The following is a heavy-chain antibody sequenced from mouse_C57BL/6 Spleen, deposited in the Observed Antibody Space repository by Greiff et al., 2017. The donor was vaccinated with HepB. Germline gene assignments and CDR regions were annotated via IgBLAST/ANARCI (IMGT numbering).Heavy chain of an antibody. CDR2: IYPGDGDT. V-gene: IGHV1-82*01. CDR1: GYAFSSSW. J-gene: IGHJ3*01. Sequence: VQLQQSGPELVKPGASVKISCKASGYAFSSSWMNWVKQRPGKGLEWIGRIYPGDGDTNYNGKFKGKATLTADKSSSTAYMQLSSLTSEDSAVYLCARYSSGFPFAYWGQGTLVTVSA. D-gene: IGHD3-2*02. CDR3: ARYSSGFPFAY.